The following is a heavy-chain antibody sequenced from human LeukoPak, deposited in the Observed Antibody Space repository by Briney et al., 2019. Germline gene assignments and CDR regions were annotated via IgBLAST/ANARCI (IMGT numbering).Heavy chain of an antibody. CDR3: ARGRGSGWYDAFDI. D-gene: IGHD6-19*01. V-gene: IGHV3-33*01. J-gene: IGHJ3*02. CDR2: IWYDGSNK. Sequence: TGGSLTLSCAASGFTFSSHGMHWVRQAPGKGLEGVAVIWYDGSNKFYADSVRGRFTISRDNSKNTLYVQMNSLRAEDTAVYYCARGRGSGWYDAFDIWGQGTMVTVSS. CDR1: GFTFSSHG.